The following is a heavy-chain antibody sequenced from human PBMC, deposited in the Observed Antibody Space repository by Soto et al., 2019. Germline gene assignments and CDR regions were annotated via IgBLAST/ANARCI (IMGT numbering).Heavy chain of an antibody. CDR3: AKALPFTFATGYYMDV. Sequence: EVQLLESGGGLVQLGGSLRLSCAASGFTVSSYAMSWVRQAPGKGLEWVSVISGSGSTYSADSVTGRFTITRDSSKNTVYLQMNSLRAEDTAVDYCAKALPFTFATGYYMDVWGRGTTVTVSS. D-gene: IGHD3-16*01. V-gene: IGHV3-23*01. CDR1: GFTVSSYA. J-gene: IGHJ6*03. CDR2: ISGSGST.